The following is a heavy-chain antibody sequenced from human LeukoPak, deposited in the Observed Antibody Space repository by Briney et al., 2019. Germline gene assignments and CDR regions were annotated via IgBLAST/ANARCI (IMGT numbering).Heavy chain of an antibody. V-gene: IGHV4-34*01. CDR1: GGSFSGYY. D-gene: IGHD3-10*01. CDR3: ARGRGGFTMVRGAGFDY. CDR2: INHSGST. Sequence: SETLSLTCAVYGGSFSGYYWSWIRQPPGKGLEWIGEINHSGSTNYNPSLKSRVTISVDTSKNQFSLKLSSVTAADTAVYYCARGRGGFTMVRGAGFDYWGQGTLVTVSS. J-gene: IGHJ4*02.